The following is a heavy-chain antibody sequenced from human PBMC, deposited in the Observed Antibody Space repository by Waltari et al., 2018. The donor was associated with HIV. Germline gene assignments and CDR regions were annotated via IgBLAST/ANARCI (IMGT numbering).Heavy chain of an antibody. Sequence: EVQLVESGGGLVKPGGSLRLSCAASGFTFSSYSMNWVRKAPGKVLGWVSSISIRSSYIYYADSVKGRFTISRDNAKNSLYLQMNSLRAEDTAVYYCARAGIAAAGCFDYWGQGTLVTVSS. CDR2: ISIRSSYI. CDR3: ARAGIAAAGCFDY. D-gene: IGHD6-13*01. V-gene: IGHV3-21*01. J-gene: IGHJ4*02. CDR1: GFTFSSYS.